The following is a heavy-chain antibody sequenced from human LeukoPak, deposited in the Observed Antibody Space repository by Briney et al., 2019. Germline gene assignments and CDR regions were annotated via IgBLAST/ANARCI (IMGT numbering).Heavy chain of an antibody. V-gene: IGHV4-59*01. J-gene: IGHJ4*02. Sequence: SETLSLTCTVSGGSISSYYWSWIRQPPGKGLEWIGYIYYSGSTNYNPSLKSRVTISVDTSKNQLSLKLSSVTAADTAVYYCAREGLPGHFNYWGQGTLVTVSS. CDR3: AREGLPGHFNY. D-gene: IGHD5-12*01. CDR2: IYYSGST. CDR1: GGSISSYY.